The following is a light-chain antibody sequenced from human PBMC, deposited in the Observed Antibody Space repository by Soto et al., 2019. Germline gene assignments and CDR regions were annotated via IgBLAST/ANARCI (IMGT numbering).Light chain of an antibody. Sequence: QSVLTQPPSASGSPGQSVTISCTGTSSDVGAYKYVSWYQQYPGKAPKLMIYEVTKRPSGVPDRFSGSKSGNTASLTVSGLQREDEEDYYCTSYVGNDIWVFGGGTKVTVL. CDR1: SSDVGAYKY. J-gene: IGLJ3*02. CDR2: EVT. V-gene: IGLV2-8*01. CDR3: TSYVGNDIWV.